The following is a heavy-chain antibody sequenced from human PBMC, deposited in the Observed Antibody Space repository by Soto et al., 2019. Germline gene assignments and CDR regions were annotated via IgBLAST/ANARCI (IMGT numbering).Heavy chain of an antibody. CDR1: GFTFSNYW. CDR2: INSDGSST. CDR3: ARAVRSGSYPYYYYGMDV. V-gene: IGHV3-74*01. D-gene: IGHD3-10*01. J-gene: IGHJ6*02. Sequence: EVQVVESGGGLVQPGGSLRLSCAASGFTFSNYWMQWVRQAPGKGLVWVSRINSDGSSTSYADSVKGRFTISRDNAKHTRYLQMNSLRAEDTAVYYCARAVRSGSYPYYYYGMDVWGQGTTVTVSS.